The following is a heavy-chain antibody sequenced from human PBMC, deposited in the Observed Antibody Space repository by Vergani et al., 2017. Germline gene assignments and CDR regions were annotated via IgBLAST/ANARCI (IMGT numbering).Heavy chain of an antibody. Sequence: EVQLVQSGAEVKRPGESLKISCKGPGYSFTNYWIGWVCQVPGKGLEWMGMIYPGDSDTRYSPSFQGQVTISADKSIGTVYLQVRSLKASDTAMYYCARTEYYGSGSFDPWGQGTLVTVSA. CDR2: IYPGDSDT. D-gene: IGHD3-10*01. CDR1: GYSFTNYW. J-gene: IGHJ5*02. CDR3: ARTEYYGSGSFDP. V-gene: IGHV5-51*01.